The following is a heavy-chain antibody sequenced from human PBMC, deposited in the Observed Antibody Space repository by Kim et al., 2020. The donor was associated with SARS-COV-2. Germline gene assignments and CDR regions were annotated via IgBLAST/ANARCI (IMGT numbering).Heavy chain of an antibody. CDR3: ARLWYSGEADY. J-gene: IGHJ4*02. D-gene: IGHD1-26*01. V-gene: IGHV4-4*09. CDR2: T. Sequence: TNDNPSLKRRVTISVETSKNQFSLMLSSVTAADTAVYDCARLWYSGEADYWGQGTLVTVSS.